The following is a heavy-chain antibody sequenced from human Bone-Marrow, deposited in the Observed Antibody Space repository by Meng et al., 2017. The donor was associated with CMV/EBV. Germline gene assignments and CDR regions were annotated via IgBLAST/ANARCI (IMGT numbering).Heavy chain of an antibody. Sequence: GESLKISCAASGFTVSSNYMSWVRQAPGKGLEWVSVIYIGDSTDYADSVKGRFTISRDNSKNTLYLQMNSLRAEDTAVYYCAPLGYCSSTSCYRADYWGQGTLVTASS. J-gene: IGHJ4*02. CDR3: APLGYCSSTSCYRADY. CDR1: GFTVSSNY. V-gene: IGHV3-53*05. CDR2: IYIGDST. D-gene: IGHD2-2*02.